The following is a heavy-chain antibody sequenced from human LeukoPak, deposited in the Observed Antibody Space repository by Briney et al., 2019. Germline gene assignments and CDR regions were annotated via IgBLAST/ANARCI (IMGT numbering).Heavy chain of an antibody. D-gene: IGHD5-18*01. CDR3: AREGHADTAIPGDYYYYYGMDV. V-gene: IGHV3-21*01. Sequence: KPGGSLRLSCAASGFTFSSYSMNWVRQAPGKGLEWVSSISSSSSYIFYADSVKGRFTISRDNAKNSLYLQMNSLRAEDTAVYYCAREGHADTAIPGDYYYYYGMDVWGQGTTVTVSS. J-gene: IGHJ6*02. CDR1: GFTFSSYS. CDR2: ISSSSSYI.